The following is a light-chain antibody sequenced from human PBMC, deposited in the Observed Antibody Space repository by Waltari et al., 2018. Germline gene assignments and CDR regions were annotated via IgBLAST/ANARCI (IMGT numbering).Light chain of an antibody. J-gene: IGKJ1*01. Sequence: DIQINQSPSTLSASVGDRVTITCRASQSISSWLAWYQQKPGEAPNLLIYKASNLQSGVPSRFSGSGSGTEFTLTISSLQPDDFATYYCQKYNSYSWTFGQGTRVEIK. CDR2: KAS. CDR3: QKYNSYSWT. CDR1: QSISSW. V-gene: IGKV1-5*03.